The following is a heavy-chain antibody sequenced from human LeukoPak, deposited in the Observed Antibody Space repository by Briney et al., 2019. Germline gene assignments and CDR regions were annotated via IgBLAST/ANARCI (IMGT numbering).Heavy chain of an antibody. D-gene: IGHD6-19*01. CDR2: IWYDGSSE. J-gene: IGHJ1*01. CDR1: GFTFTTYA. V-gene: IGHV3-30*02. Sequence: PGGSLRLSCAASGFTFTTYAMHWVRQAPGKGLEWVASIWYDGSSENYADSVKGRFTISRDNSKDTLYLQMNSLSAEDTAVYYCAKDKGSGWLHQVYFQYWGQGTLVIASS. CDR3: AKDKGSGWLHQVYFQY.